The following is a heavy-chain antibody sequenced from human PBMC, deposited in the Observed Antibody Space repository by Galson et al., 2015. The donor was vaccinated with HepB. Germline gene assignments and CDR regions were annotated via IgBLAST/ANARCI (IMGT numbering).Heavy chain of an antibody. J-gene: IGHJ5*02. Sequence: SLRLSCAASGFTFSSYAMSWVRQAPGKGLEWVSAISGSGGSTYYADSVKGRFTISRDSSKNTLYLQMNSLRAEDTAVYYCAKGRAYYYGSGNAFDPWGQGTLVTVSS. CDR1: GFTFSSYA. V-gene: IGHV3-23*01. CDR2: ISGSGGST. CDR3: AKGRAYYYGSGNAFDP. D-gene: IGHD3-10*01.